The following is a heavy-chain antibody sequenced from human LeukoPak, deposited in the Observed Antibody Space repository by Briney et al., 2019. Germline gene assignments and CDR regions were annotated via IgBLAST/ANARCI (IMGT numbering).Heavy chain of an antibody. Sequence: SETLSLTCTVSGGSISSGDDYWSWIRQPPGRGLEWIGYIYYSGSTYYNPSLKSRVTISVDTSKNQFSLKLSSVTAADTAVYYCARDGYYYDSSGYSHNWFDPWGEGTLVTVSS. D-gene: IGHD3-22*01. CDR2: IYYSGST. CDR3: ARDGYYYDSSGYSHNWFDP. J-gene: IGHJ5*02. CDR1: GGSISSGDDY. V-gene: IGHV4-30-4*01.